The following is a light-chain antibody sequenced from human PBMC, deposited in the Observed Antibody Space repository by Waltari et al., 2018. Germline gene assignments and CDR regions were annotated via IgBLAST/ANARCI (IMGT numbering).Light chain of an antibody. CDR2: DVS. V-gene: IGKV1-33*01. CDR3: QQYDALPYT. CDR1: QDISNY. J-gene: IGKJ2*01. Sequence: DIQMTQSPSSLSESVGDRVTTTSQASQDISNYLNWYQHRPGKAPKLLIYDVSNLEPGVPSRFSGSDSGTHFTFTISSLQPEDVATYYCQQYDALPYTFGQGTKLEIK.